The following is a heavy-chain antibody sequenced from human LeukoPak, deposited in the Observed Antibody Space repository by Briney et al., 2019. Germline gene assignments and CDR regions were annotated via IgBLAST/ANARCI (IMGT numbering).Heavy chain of an antibody. Sequence: PSETLSLTCTVSGGSISSYYWSWIRQPAGKGLEWIGRIYTSGSTNYNPSLKSRVTMSVDTSKNQFSLKLSSVTAADTAMYYCARHMITFGGVVGPDAFDIWGQGTMVTVSS. D-gene: IGHD3-16*01. CDR2: IYTSGST. J-gene: IGHJ3*02. V-gene: IGHV4-4*07. CDR3: ARHMITFGGVVGPDAFDI. CDR1: GGSISSYY.